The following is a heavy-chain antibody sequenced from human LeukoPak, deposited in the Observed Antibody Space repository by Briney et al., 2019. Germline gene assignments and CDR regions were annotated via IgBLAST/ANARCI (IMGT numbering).Heavy chain of an antibody. CDR3: ARGSCSSTSCYTV. CDR2: INHSGST. J-gene: IGHJ4*02. Sequence: SETWSFTSAVYGGSFSGYYWSWIRKPPGKGLEWIGEINHSGSTNYNPSLKSRVTISVDTSKNQFSLKLSSVTAADTAVYYCARGSCSSTSCYTVWGQGTLVTVSS. D-gene: IGHD2-2*02. CDR1: GGSFSGYY. V-gene: IGHV4-34*01.